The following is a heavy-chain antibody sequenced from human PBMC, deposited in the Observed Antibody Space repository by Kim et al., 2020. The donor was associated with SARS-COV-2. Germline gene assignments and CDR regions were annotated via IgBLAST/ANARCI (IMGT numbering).Heavy chain of an antibody. Sequence: RYSPSFQGQVTISAEKSISTAYLQWSSLKASDTAMYYCARVVVVGGWFDPWGQGTLVTVSS. J-gene: IGHJ5*02. D-gene: IGHD2-15*01. V-gene: IGHV5-51*01. CDR3: ARVVVVGGWFDP.